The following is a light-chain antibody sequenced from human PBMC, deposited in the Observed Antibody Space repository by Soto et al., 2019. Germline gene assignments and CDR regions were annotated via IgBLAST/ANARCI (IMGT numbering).Light chain of an antibody. Sequence: QSALTQPASVSGSPGQSLTISCTGTSSDVGGYNYVSWCQQHPGKAPKLMIYEVSNRPLGVSNRFSGSKSGNTASLTISGLQAEDEADYYCSSYTSSSTLVFGGGTKLTVL. CDR1: SSDVGGYNY. J-gene: IGLJ3*02. CDR3: SSYTSSSTLV. CDR2: EVS. V-gene: IGLV2-14*01.